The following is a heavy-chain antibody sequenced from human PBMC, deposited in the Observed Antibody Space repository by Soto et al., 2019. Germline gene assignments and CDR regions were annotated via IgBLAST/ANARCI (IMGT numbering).Heavy chain of an antibody. CDR3: AREDIVVVVAATGPHDAFDI. J-gene: IGHJ3*02. D-gene: IGHD2-15*01. Sequence: ASVKVSCKASGYTFTSYGISWVRQAPGQGLEWMGWISAYNGNTNYAQKLQGRVTMTTDTSTSTACMELRSLRSDDTAVYYCAREDIVVVVAATGPHDAFDIWGQGTMVTV. CDR1: GYTFTSYG. CDR2: ISAYNGNT. V-gene: IGHV1-18*01.